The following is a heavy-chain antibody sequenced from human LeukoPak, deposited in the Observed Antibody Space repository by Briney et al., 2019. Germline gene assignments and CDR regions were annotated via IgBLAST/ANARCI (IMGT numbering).Heavy chain of an antibody. CDR1: GFTFSSYW. CDR3: ARPRKVAATPVDLGPFFDY. D-gene: IGHD2-15*01. CDR2: IKQDGSEK. V-gene: IGHV3-7*01. Sequence: GGSLRLSCAASGFTFSSYWMSWVRQAPGKGLEWVANIKQDGSEKYYVDSVKGRFTISRDNAKNSLYLQMNSLRAEDTAVYYCARPRKVAATPVDLGPFFDYWGQATLVTVSS. J-gene: IGHJ4*02.